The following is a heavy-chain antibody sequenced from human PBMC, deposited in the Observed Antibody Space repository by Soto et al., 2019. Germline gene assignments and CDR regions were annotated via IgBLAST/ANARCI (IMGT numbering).Heavy chain of an antibody. V-gene: IGHV4-39*02. D-gene: IGHD5-12*01. Sequence: SETLSLTCLVSGDSISSFSDYWAWIRQPPGKGLEWIASIESSGHTFYNPSLKSRVSISLDTSKNEFSLKVNSVTAADTAVYFCAREKWVATDFYGLDVWGQGTTVTVS. J-gene: IGHJ6*02. CDR2: IESSGHT. CDR3: AREKWVATDFYGLDV. CDR1: GDSISSFSDY.